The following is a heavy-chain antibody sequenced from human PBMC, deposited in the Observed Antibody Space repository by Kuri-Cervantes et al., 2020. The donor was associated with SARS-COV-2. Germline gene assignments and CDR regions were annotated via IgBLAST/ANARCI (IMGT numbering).Heavy chain of an antibody. Sequence: GGSLRLSCAASGFTFSNAWMSWVRQAPGKGLEWVSVISGSGGSTYYADSVKGRFTISRDNSKNTLYLQMNSLRAEDTAVYYCANSLLWSGYYLDVFDIWGQGTMVTVSS. V-gene: IGHV3-23*01. CDR1: GFTFSNAW. D-gene: IGHD3-3*01. CDR3: ANSLLWSGYYLDVFDI. CDR2: ISGSGGST. J-gene: IGHJ3*02.